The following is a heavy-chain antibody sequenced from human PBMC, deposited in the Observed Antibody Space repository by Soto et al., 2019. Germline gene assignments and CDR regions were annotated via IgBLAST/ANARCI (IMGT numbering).Heavy chain of an antibody. CDR3: ARSVDSSWYWDYYYGMDV. CDR1: GGSISSSNW. J-gene: IGHJ6*02. D-gene: IGHD6-13*01. V-gene: IGHV4-4*02. Sequence: SETLSLTCAVSGGSISSSNWWSWVRQPPGKGLEWIGEIYHSGSTNYNPSLKSRVTISVDKSKNQFSLKLSSVTAADTAVYYCARSVDSSWYWDYYYGMDVWGQGTTVTVSS. CDR2: IYHSGST.